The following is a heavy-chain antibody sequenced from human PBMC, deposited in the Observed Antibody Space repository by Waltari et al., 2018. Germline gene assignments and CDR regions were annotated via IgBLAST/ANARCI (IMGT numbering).Heavy chain of an antibody. V-gene: IGHV3-48*04. J-gene: IGHJ3*02. CDR1: GFTFSSYS. CDR2: ISSSSSTI. CDR3: ARDTSWDAFDI. D-gene: IGHD3-16*01. Sequence: EVQLVESGGGLVQPGGSLRISCAASGFTFSSYSMNWVRQAPGKGLEWVSYISSSSSTIYYADSVKGRFTISRDNAKNSLYLQMNSLRAEDTAVYYCARDTSWDAFDIWGQGTMVTVSS.